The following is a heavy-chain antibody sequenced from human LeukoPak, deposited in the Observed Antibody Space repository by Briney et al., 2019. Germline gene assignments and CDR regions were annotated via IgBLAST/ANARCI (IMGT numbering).Heavy chain of an antibody. J-gene: IGHJ4*02. Sequence: GGSLRLPRVVSGFTFSSYEMNWVRQAPGKGLEWVSYISSSGSTIYYADSVKGRFTISRDNAKNSLYLQMNSLRAEDTAVYYCARKGAVTAGYWGQGTLVTVSS. D-gene: IGHD4-11*01. V-gene: IGHV3-48*03. CDR1: GFTFSSYE. CDR2: ISSSGSTI. CDR3: ARKGAVTAGY.